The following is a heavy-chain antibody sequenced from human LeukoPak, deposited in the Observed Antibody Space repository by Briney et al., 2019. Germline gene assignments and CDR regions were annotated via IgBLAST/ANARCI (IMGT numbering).Heavy chain of an antibody. J-gene: IGHJ6*03. D-gene: IGHD6-19*01. CDR1: GYTFTSHY. CDR2: IIPIFGTA. V-gene: IGHV1-69*06. Sequence: GASVKVSCKASGYTFTSHYMHWVRQAPGQGLEWMGGIIPIFGTANYAQKFQGRVTITADKSTSTAYMELSSLRSEDTAVYYCATAVAGIRGYYYYYMDVWGKGTTVTVSS. CDR3: ATAVAGIRGYYYYYMDV.